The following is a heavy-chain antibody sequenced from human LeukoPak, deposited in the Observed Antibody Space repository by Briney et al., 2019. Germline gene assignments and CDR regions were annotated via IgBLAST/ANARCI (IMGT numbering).Heavy chain of an antibody. CDR1: GGTFSSYA. V-gene: IGHV1-69*05. J-gene: IGHJ4*02. CDR3: ARGAYCGGDCYSSFDY. D-gene: IGHD2-21*01. Sequence: ASVKVSCKASGGTFSSYAISWVRQAPGQGLEWMGGIIPIFGTANYAQKFQGRVTITTDESTSTAYMELSSLRSEDTAMYYCARGAYCGGDCYSSFDYWGQGTLVTVSS. CDR2: IIPIFGTA.